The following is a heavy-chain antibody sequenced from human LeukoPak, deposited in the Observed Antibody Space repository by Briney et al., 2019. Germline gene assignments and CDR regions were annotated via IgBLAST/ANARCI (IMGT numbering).Heavy chain of an antibody. CDR2: ISAYNGNT. V-gene: IGHV1-18*01. CDR3: ARAPSRRGYSGYDPYYYYYYYMDV. J-gene: IGHJ6*03. CDR1: GYTFTSYG. Sequence: GASVKVSCKASGYTFTSYGISWVRQAPGQGLEWMGWISAYNGNTSYAQKLQGRVTMTTDTSTSTAYMELRSLRSDDTAVYYCARAPSRRGYSGYDPYYYYYYYMDVWGKGTTVTVSS. D-gene: IGHD5-12*01.